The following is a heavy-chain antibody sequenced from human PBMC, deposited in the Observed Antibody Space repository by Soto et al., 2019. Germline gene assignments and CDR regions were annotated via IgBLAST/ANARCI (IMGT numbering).Heavy chain of an antibody. J-gene: IGHJ4*02. CDR1: RGTFSTYG. Sequence: QVQLVQSGAEVKKSGSSVKVSCKASRGTFSTYGFSWVRQAPGQGLEWMGAIIPMFGTPDYSEKFRGRVTISADESTSTVYMELSSLRFDDTAKYYCTREIALGPEGFDCWGQGTLVTVSS. D-gene: IGHD3-16*01. V-gene: IGHV1-69*01. CDR2: IIPMFGTP. CDR3: TREIALGPEGFDC.